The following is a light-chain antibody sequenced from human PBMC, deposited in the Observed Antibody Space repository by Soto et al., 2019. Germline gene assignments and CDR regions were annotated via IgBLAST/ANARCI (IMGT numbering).Light chain of an antibody. CDR1: ETISTW. Sequence: MSQSYTNPSKTVGDRVIITCRASETISTWLAWYQQKPGKAPKLLIYDASSLQSGVPSRFSGSGSVTDLTLPTSSLQPDDTATYYCQQWGTFGPGTRLEIK. CDR3: QQWGT. J-gene: IGKJ5*01. V-gene: IGKV1-5*01. CDR2: DAS.